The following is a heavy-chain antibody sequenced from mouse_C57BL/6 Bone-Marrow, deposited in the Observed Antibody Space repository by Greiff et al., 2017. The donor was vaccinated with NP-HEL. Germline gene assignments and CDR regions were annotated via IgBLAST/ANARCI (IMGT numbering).Heavy chain of an antibody. CDR1: GYSITSGYY. Sequence: DVQLQESGPGLVKPSQSLSLTCSVTGYSITSGYYWNWIRQFPGNKLEWMGYISYDGSNNYNPSLKNRISITRDTSKNQFFLKLNSVTTEDTATYYCARGSRLYYSDAMDYWGQGTSVTVSS. V-gene: IGHV3-6*01. D-gene: IGHD1-1*01. CDR2: ISYDGSN. CDR3: ARGSRLYYSDAMDY. J-gene: IGHJ4*01.